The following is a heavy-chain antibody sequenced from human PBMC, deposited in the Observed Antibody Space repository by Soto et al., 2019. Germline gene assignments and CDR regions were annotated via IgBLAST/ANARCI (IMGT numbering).Heavy chain of an antibody. CDR3: ARDPSRSFDI. CDR1: GYKFSSHG. Sequence: QVQLVESGGGVVRPGMSLTLSCAASGYKFSSHGMHWVRQAEGKGLEWVAAIWFDGSKKYYADSVKGRFTISRDDSTSTMYLQMNSRSAEDTAVYYCARDPSRSFDIWGQGTTVTVSS. J-gene: IGHJ3*02. V-gene: IGHV3-33*01. CDR2: IWFDGSKK.